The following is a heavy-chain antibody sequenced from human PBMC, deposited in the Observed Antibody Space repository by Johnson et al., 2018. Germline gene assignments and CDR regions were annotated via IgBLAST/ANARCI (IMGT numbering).Heavy chain of an antibody. CDR3: AKGGAYGLALLSVYKHGFDV. CDR1: GFTFDDYD. V-gene: IGHV3-9*01. CDR2: INWRSQDV. Sequence: VQLVQSGGRLVQPGMSLTLACTVSGFTFDDYDMHWVRHSPGRGLAWVSGINWRSQDVAYGASVKGRFVISGNNAHNIVPLEMNNLEIGDTALYFCAKGGAYGLALLSVYKHGFDVGGQGPAVTVSS. J-gene: IGHJ6*02. D-gene: IGHD3/OR15-3a*01.